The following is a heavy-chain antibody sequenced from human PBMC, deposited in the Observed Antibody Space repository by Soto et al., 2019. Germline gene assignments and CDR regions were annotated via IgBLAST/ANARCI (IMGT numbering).Heavy chain of an antibody. CDR2: IYHSGMT. J-gene: IGHJ5*02. Sequence: LSLTCSFCGDSSSTSTYSGSWIRQPPGKALEWVGIIYHSGMTSYNPSLKSRVSISLDMSNSQCTLNLRSVTAADTAVYYCAGMPYTSGPRFDPWGPGTLVTVSS. D-gene: IGHD6-19*01. CDR1: GDSSSTSTYS. V-gene: IGHV4-30-2*01. CDR3: AGMPYTSGPRFDP.